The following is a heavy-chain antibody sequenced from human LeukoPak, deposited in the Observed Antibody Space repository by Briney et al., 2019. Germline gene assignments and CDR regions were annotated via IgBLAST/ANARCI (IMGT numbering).Heavy chain of an antibody. J-gene: IGHJ5*02. D-gene: IGHD6-13*01. Sequence: SETLSLTCTVSGGSISSYNWSWIRQPPGKGLEWIGYIYYSGSTNYNPSLKSRVTISVDTSKNQFSLKLSSMTAADTAVYYCARGSSWIWFDPWGQGTLVTVSS. V-gene: IGHV4-59*01. CDR3: ARGSSWIWFDP. CDR1: GGSISSYN. CDR2: IYYSGST.